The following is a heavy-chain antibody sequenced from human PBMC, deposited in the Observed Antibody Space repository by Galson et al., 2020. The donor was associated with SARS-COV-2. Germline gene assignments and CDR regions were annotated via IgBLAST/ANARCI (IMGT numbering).Heavy chain of an antibody. V-gene: IGHV3-9*01. J-gene: IGHJ2*01. D-gene: IGHD6-19*01. Sequence: GGSLRLSCAASGFTFDDYAMHWVRQASGRGLEWVSGISWSSGSIGYADSVKGRFTISRDNAKNSLYLQMNSLRAEDTALYYCAKSYSSDTYWYYDLGGRGTLVTVSS. CDR1: GFTFDDYA. CDR3: AKSYSSDTYWYYDL. CDR2: ISWSSGSI.